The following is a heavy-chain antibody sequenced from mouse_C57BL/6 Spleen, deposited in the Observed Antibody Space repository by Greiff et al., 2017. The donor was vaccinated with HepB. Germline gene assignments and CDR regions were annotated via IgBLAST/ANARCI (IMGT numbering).Heavy chain of an antibody. CDR1: GYAFTNYL. J-gene: IGHJ2*01. CDR2: INPGSGGT. V-gene: IGHV1-54*01. CDR3: ARDYGFDY. D-gene: IGHD2-4*01. Sequence: VQLQQSGAELVRPGTSVKVSCKASGYAFTNYLIEWVKQRPGQGLEWIGVINPGSGGTNYNEKFKGKATLTADKASSTAYMQLSSLTSEDSAVYVCARDYGFDYWGQGTTLTVSS.